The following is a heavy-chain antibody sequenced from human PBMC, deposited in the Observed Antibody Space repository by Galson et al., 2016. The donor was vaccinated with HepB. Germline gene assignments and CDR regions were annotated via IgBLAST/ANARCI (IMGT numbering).Heavy chain of an antibody. V-gene: IGHV4-4*02. CDR3: ARREGTTFFSYYGMDV. D-gene: IGHD1-7*01. CDR1: GGSIRGSNW. Sequence: ETLSLTCAVSGGSIRGSNWWTWVRQPPGKGLEWIGEIYHSGSTNYNPSLKSRVTISVDKSKNQFSLELTSVTAADTAVYYCARREGTTFFSYYGMDVWGQGTTVTVSS. J-gene: IGHJ6*02. CDR2: IYHSGST.